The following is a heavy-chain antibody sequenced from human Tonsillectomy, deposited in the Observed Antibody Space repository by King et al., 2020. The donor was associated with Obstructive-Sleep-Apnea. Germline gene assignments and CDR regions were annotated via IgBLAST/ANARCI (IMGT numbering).Heavy chain of an antibody. CDR2: IYYSGST. CDR1: GGSISSSSYY. D-gene: IGHD3-22*01. Sequence: QLQESGPGLVKPSETLSLTCTVSGGSISSSSYYWGWIRQPPGKGLEWIGSIYYSGSTYYNPSLKSRVTISVDTSKNQFSLKLSSVTAADTAVYYCARDRYADYYDSSGFDYWGQGTLVTVSS. V-gene: IGHV4-39*07. CDR3: ARDRYADYYDSSGFDY. J-gene: IGHJ4*02.